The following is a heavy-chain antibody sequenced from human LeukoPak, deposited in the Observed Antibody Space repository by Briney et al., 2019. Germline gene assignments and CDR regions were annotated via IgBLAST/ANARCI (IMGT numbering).Heavy chain of an antibody. CDR1: GGSISSSNW. V-gene: IGHV4-4*02. CDR2: IYHSGST. D-gene: IGHD6-13*01. Sequence: SGTLSLTCAVSGGSISSSNWWSWVRQPPVKGLEWIGEIYHSGSTIYNPSLRSRVTISVDNSKNQFSLKLSSVTAADTAVYYCARRRVAAAGTRDYWGQGTLVTVSS. J-gene: IGHJ4*02. CDR3: ARRRVAAAGTRDY.